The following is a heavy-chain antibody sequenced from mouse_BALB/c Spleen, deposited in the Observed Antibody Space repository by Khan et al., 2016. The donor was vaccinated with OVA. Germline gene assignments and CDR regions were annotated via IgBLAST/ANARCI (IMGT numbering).Heavy chain of an antibody. CDR1: GYSFTLYY. V-gene: IGHV1-26*01. CDR3: ARGYDFFAS. D-gene: IGHD2-14*01. Sequence: VRLQQSGPDLVKPGASVKIFCKASGYSFTLYYMSWVKQSHGKSLEWIGRVNPNTDNINYNQEFKGKAILTVDKSYNTAYMELRSLTSEDSAVYFCARGYDFFASWGQGTLVTVSA. J-gene: IGHJ3*01. CDR2: VNPNTDNI.